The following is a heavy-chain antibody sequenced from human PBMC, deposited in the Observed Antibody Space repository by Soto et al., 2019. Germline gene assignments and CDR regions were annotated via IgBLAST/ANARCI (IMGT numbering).Heavy chain of an antibody. D-gene: IGHD1-26*01. CDR1: GGSISSSSYY. Sequence: PSETLSLTCTVSGGSISSSSYYWGWIRQPPGKGLEWIGSIYYSGSTYYNPSLKSRVTISVDTSKNQFSLKLSSVTAADTAVYYCARRWVDSGRGDDYGMDVWGQGTTVTVSS. V-gene: IGHV4-39*01. J-gene: IGHJ6*02. CDR3: ARRWVDSGRGDDYGMDV. CDR2: IYYSGST.